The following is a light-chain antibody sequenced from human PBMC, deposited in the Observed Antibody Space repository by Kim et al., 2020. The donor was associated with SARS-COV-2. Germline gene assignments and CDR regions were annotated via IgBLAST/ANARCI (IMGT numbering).Light chain of an antibody. CDR3: QHYDRWPLT. CDR1: QTVSAY. V-gene: IGKV3-15*01. Sequence: VSPGESATLSCRASQTVSAYLAWYQQKPGQAPRLLIYDASTRATGVPARFSGSGSGTEFTLSISSLQSEDFAVYYCQHYDRWPLTFGGGTKVDIK. CDR2: DAS. J-gene: IGKJ4*02.